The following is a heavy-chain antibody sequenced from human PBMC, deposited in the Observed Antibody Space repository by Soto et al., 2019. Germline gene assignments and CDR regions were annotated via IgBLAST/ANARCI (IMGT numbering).Heavy chain of an antibody. CDR1: GYTFTSYG. D-gene: IGHD1-26*01. CDR3: ARGAGGALYYYYGMDV. J-gene: IGHJ6*02. Sequence: ASVKVSCKASGYTFTSYGISWVRQAPGQGLEWMGRISAYSGNTNYAQKLQGRVTMTTDTSTSTAYMELRSLRSDDTAVYYCARGAGGALYYYYGMDVWGQGTTVTVSS. CDR2: ISAYSGNT. V-gene: IGHV1-18*04.